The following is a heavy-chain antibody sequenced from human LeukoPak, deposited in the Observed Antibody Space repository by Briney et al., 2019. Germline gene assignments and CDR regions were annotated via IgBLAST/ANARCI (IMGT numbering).Heavy chain of an antibody. D-gene: IGHD1-26*01. CDR1: GGTFSSYA. CDR3: ARDQVGATLSYFDY. CDR2: INPSGGST. Sequence: ASVKVSCKASGGTFSSYAISWERQAPGQGLEWMGIINPSGGSTSYAQKFQGRVTMTRDTSTSTVYMELSSLRSEDTAVYYCARDQVGATLSYFDYWGQGTLVTVSS. J-gene: IGHJ4*02. V-gene: IGHV1-46*01.